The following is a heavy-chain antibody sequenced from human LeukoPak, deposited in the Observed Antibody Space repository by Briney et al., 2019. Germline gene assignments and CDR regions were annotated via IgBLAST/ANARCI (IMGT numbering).Heavy chain of an antibody. V-gene: IGHV4-39*07. Sequence: PSETLSLTCTVSGGSISSSSYYWGWIRQPPGKGLEWIGSIYYSGSTYYNPSLKSRVTISVDTSKNQFSLKLSSVTAAGTAVYYCARARSWGLWFGAGDYMDVWGKGTTVTVSS. CDR3: ARARSWGLWFGAGDYMDV. CDR1: GGSISSSSYY. J-gene: IGHJ6*03. CDR2: IYYSGST. D-gene: IGHD3-10*01.